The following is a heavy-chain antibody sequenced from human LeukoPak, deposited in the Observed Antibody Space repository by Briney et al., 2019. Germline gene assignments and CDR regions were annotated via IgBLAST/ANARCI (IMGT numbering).Heavy chain of an antibody. J-gene: IGHJ4*02. CDR2: IYYSGST. CDR1: GGSISSGDYY. Sequence: PSETLSLTCTVSGGSISSGDYYWSWIRQPPGKGLEWIGYIYYSGSTYYNPSLKSRVTISVDTSKNQFSLKLSSVTAADTAVYYCATHLGSLYYFDYWGQGTLVTVSS. V-gene: IGHV4-30-4*01. CDR3: ATHLGSLYYFDY.